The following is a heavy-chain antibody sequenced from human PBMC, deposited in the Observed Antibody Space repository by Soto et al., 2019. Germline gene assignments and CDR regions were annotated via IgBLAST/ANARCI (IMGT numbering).Heavy chain of an antibody. CDR3: ARVRSNLFDY. CDR1: GDSISTFY. CDR2: IHYSGST. Sequence: SETLSLTCTVSGDSISTFYWSWIRQPPGKGLEWIGYIHYSGSTNYNPSLKSQVIISVDASKNQFSLKLSSVTAADTAVYFCARVRSNLFDYWGQGTLVTVSS. D-gene: IGHD3-3*01. V-gene: IGHV4-59*01. J-gene: IGHJ4*02.